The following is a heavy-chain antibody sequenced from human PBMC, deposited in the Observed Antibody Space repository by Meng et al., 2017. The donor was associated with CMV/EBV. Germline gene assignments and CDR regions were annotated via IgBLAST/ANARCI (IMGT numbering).Heavy chain of an antibody. CDR2: ISYDGSNK. Sequence: GESLKISCAASGFTFSSYAMHWVRQAPGKGLEWVAVISYDGSNKYYADSVKGRFTISRDNSKNTLYLQMNSLRAEDTAVYYRASRSYFYYYYGMDVWGQGTTVTVSS. D-gene: IGHD1-26*01. CDR1: GFTFSSYA. CDR3: ASRSYFYYYYGMDV. J-gene: IGHJ6*02. V-gene: IGHV3-30-3*01.